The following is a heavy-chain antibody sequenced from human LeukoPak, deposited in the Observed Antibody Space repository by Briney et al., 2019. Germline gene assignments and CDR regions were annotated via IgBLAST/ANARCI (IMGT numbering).Heavy chain of an antibody. CDR1: GGTFSSYA. Sequence: ASVKVSCEASGGTFSSYAISWVRQAPGQGLEWMGGIIPIFGTANYAQKFQGRVTITADESTSTAYMELSSLRSEDTAVYYCARGGITIFGVVTRHFDYWGQGTLVTVSS. V-gene: IGHV1-69*13. CDR2: IIPIFGTA. CDR3: ARGGITIFGVVTRHFDY. D-gene: IGHD3-3*01. J-gene: IGHJ4*02.